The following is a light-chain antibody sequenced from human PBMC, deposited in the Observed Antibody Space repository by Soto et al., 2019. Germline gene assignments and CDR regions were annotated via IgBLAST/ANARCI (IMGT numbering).Light chain of an antibody. V-gene: IGKV3D-20*01. CDR3: QQYGISPWT. CDR2: DAS. J-gene: IGKJ2*01. CDR1: QSVSNGY. Sequence: EIVLTQSPATLSLSPGERATLSCGASQSVSNGYLAWYQQKPGLAPRLLISDASNTATVIPDRFRGSGSGADFKLTISRLEPDDFAVYYCQQYGISPWTFGQGTKLEIK.